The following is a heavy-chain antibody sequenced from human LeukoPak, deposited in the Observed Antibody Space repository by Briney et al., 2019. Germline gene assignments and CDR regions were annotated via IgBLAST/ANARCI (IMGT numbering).Heavy chain of an antibody. CDR2: ISAYNGNT. CDR1: GYTFTSYG. CDR3: ASSSRYYYDSRGYYFDY. D-gene: IGHD3-22*01. J-gene: IGHJ4*02. V-gene: IGHV1-18*01. Sequence: ASVRVSCKASGYTFTSYGISWVRQAPGQGLEWMGWISAYNGNTNYAQKLQGRVTMTTDTSTSTAYMELRSLRSDDTAVYYCASSSRYYYDSRGYYFDYCGQGTLVTVSS.